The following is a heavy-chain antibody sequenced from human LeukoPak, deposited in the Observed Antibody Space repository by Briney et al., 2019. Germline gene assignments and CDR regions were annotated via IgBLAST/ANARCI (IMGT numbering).Heavy chain of an antibody. CDR2: FDPEDGET. CDR3: ARETMALDY. D-gene: IGHD4/OR15-4a*01. CDR1: GYTLTELS. V-gene: IGHV1-24*01. J-gene: IGHJ4*02. Sequence: GASVKVSCKVSGYTLTELSMHWVRQAPGKGLEWMGGFDPEDGETIYAQKLQGRVTMTTDTSTSTAYMELRSLRSDDTAVYYCARETMALDYWGQGTLVTVSS.